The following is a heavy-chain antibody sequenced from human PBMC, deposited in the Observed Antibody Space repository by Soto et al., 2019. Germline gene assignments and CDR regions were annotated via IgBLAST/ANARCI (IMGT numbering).Heavy chain of an antibody. CDR1: EGTFTNYA. D-gene: IGHD2-15*01. CDR2: IIPIFGTP. Sequence: QVQLVKSGTEVKKPGSSLKVSCKASEGTFTNYAFRWVRQAPGQGPEWMGGIIPIFGTPDSAQKFQGRVIITADESTRTVSMELNSLRSDDTAVYYCARERSVGYCITTACPKPFYCYAMDVWGHGTTVTFSS. J-gene: IGHJ6*02. V-gene: IGHV1-69*12. CDR3: ARERSVGYCITTACPKPFYCYAMDV.